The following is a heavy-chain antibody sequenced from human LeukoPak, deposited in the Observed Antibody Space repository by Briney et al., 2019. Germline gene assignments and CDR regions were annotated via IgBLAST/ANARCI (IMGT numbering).Heavy chain of an antibody. J-gene: IGHJ4*02. CDR1: GFTSSSYS. CDR2: ISSSSSTI. Sequence: GGSLRLSCAASGFTSSSYSMNWVRQAPGKGLEWVSYISSSSSTIYYADSVKGRFTISSDIFKNTLYLQMNGLRADDTALYYCAKGLERESRLDSWGQGTLVTVSS. V-gene: IGHV3-48*01. CDR3: AKGLERESRLDS. D-gene: IGHD1-1*01.